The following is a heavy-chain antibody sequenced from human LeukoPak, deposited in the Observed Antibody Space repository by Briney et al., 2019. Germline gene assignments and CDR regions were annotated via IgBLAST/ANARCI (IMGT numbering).Heavy chain of an antibody. Sequence: AGGSLRLSCEASGFTFSAYAMTWVRQTPGKGLEWVSFISGGGSTIYYADSVKGRFTISRDNAKKSLYLQMNSLRAEDTAVYYCASLDAGSGSWLMGENWSDPWGQGALVTVSS. V-gene: IGHV3-48*03. CDR1: GFTFSAYA. D-gene: IGHD3-10*01. CDR2: ISGGGSTI. CDR3: ASLDAGSGSWLMGENWSDP. J-gene: IGHJ5*02.